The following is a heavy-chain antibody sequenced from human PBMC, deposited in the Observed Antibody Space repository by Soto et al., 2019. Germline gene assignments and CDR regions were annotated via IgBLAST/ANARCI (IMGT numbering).Heavy chain of an antibody. V-gene: IGHV1-69*01. CDR2: IITAFGTT. CDR1: GDTFNSYG. D-gene: IGHD5-18*01. CDR3: TRSYGYTFGGSLDN. Sequence: QVQLVQSGPEVKKPGSSVKVSCKASGDTFNSYGITWVRQAPGQGLEWLGGIITAFGTTSYAQNFQDRLTITADEAATTDHMELRSLTSYDTAMYYCTRSYGYTFGGSLDNWGQGTLVTVSS. J-gene: IGHJ4*02.